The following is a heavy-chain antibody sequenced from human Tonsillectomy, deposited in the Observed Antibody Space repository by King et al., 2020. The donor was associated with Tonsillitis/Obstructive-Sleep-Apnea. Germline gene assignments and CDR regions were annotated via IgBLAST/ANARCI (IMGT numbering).Heavy chain of an antibody. J-gene: IGHJ3*02. CDR2: IYDSGST. Sequence: QLQESGPGRVKPSETLSLTCTVSGGSISSYYWSWIRQPPGKGLEWIGYIYDSGSTNYNPSLKSRVTISVDTSKNQFSLKLSSVTAADTAAYYCARDMVLEAGGDAFDIWGQGTMVTVSS. CDR1: GGSISSYY. CDR3: ARDMVLEAGGDAFDI. D-gene: IGHD2-8*01. V-gene: IGHV4-59*01.